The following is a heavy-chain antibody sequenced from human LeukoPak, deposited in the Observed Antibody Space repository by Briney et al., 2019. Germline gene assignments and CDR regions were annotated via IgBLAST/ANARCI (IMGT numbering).Heavy chain of an antibody. J-gene: IGHJ4*02. CDR2: IYSSGST. Sequence: PSETLSLTCTVSGGSISSYYWTWIRQPPGKGLEWIGYIYSSGSTSYNPSLKSRVTKSVDTSKNQFSLKLSSVTAADTAVYYCARGRAYYDSTGFYYWGQGTLVTVSS. CDR3: ARGRAYYDSTGFYY. V-gene: IGHV4-59*08. CDR1: GGSISSYY. D-gene: IGHD3-22*01.